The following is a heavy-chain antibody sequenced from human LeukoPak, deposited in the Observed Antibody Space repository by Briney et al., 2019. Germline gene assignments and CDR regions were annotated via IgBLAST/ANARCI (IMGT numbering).Heavy chain of an antibody. D-gene: IGHD2-21*02. CDR1: GGSISSYY. CDR2: VYYSGNT. CDR3: RVTISSYYYYYMDV. J-gene: IGHJ6*03. V-gene: IGHV4-59*01. Sequence: SETLSLTCTVSGGSISSYYWTWIRQPPGKGLEWIGYVYYSGNTNYNASLKSRVTISVDTSKNQFSLTLSSVTAADTAVYYCRVTISSYYYYYMDVWGKGTTVTTSS.